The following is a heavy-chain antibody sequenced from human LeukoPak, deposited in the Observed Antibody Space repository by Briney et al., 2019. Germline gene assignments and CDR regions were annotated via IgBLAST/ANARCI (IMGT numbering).Heavy chain of an antibody. CDR1: GFTFSSYW. D-gene: IGHD3-3*01. CDR2: ISGSGGST. J-gene: IGHJ4*02. V-gene: IGHV3-23*01. CDR3: AKTLYYDFWSGYSYYFDY. Sequence: GGSLRLSCAASGFTFSSYWMNWARQAPGKGLEWVSAISGSGGSTCYADSVKGRFTISRDNSKNTLYLQMSSLRAEDTAVYYCAKTLYYDFWSGYSYYFDYWGQGTLVTVSS.